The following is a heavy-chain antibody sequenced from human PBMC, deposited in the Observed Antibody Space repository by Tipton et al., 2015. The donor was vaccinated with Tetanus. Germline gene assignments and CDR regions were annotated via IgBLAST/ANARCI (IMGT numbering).Heavy chain of an antibody. Sequence: TLSLTCTVSGGSINSYYWSWLRRPPGKALEWIGYIYFSGHTKYSPSLKSRVTMSVDTSMNQVSLNLTSVTAADSAVYFCARHSGWFNFYSGVDVWGQGTMVPVSS. V-gene: IGHV4-59*01. CDR2: IYFSGHT. J-gene: IGHJ6*02. D-gene: IGHD6-19*01. CDR1: GGSINSYY. CDR3: ARHSGWFNFYSGVDV.